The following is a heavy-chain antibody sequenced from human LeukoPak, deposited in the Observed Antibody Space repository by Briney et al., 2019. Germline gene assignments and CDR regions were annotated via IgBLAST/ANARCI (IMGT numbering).Heavy chain of an antibody. V-gene: IGHV3-30-3*01. Sequence: PGGSLRLSCAASGFTFSSYAMHWVRQAPGKGLEWVAVISYDGSNKYYADSVKGRFTISRDNSKNTLYLQMNSLRAEDTAVYYCARDRSGGADYWGQGTLVTVSS. J-gene: IGHJ4*02. CDR3: ARDRSGGADY. CDR2: ISYDGSNK. CDR1: GFTFSSYA. D-gene: IGHD1-26*01.